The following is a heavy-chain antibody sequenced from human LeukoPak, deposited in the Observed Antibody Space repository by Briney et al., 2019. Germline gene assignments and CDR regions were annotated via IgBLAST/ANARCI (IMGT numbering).Heavy chain of an antibody. CDR1: GFTFSSYA. D-gene: IGHD3-22*01. J-gene: IGHJ4*02. Sequence: PGGPLRLSXAASGFTFSSYAMSWVRQAPGKGLEWVSAISGSGGSTYYADSVKGRFTISRDNSKNTLYLRMNSLRAEDTAVYYCARENYYDSSGYSVYWGQGTLVTVSS. CDR3: ARENYYDSSGYSVY. V-gene: IGHV3-23*01. CDR2: ISGSGGST.